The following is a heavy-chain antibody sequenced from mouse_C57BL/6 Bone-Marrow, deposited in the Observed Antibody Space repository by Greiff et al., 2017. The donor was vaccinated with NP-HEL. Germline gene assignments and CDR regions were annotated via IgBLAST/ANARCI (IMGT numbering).Heavy chain of an antibody. Sequence: EVQLQQSGPVLVEPGASVKMSCKASGYTFTDYYMNWVKQSHGKSLEWIGVINPYNGGTSYNQKFKGKATLTVDKSSSTAYMELNSLTSEDSAVYYCARWGLITTVVAHWYFDVWGTGTTVTVSS. CDR1: GYTFTDYY. D-gene: IGHD1-1*01. CDR2: INPYNGGT. V-gene: IGHV1-19*01. CDR3: ARWGLITTVVAHWYFDV. J-gene: IGHJ1*03.